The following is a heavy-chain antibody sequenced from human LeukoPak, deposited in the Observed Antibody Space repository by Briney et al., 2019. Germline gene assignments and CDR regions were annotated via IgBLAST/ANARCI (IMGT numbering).Heavy chain of an antibody. V-gene: IGHV3-66*01. Sequence: GGSLRLSCAASGFTVSSNYMSWVRQAPGKGLEWVSVIYSGGSTYYADSVKGRFTISRDNSKNTLYLQMNSLRAEDTAVYYCAKVIFGVVPFDPWGQGTLVTVSS. CDR3: AKVIFGVVPFDP. CDR2: IYSGGST. D-gene: IGHD3-3*01. J-gene: IGHJ5*02. CDR1: GFTVSSNY.